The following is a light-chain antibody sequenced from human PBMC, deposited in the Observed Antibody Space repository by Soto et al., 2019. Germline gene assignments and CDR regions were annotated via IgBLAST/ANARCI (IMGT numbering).Light chain of an antibody. J-gene: IGKJ1*01. Sequence: DIQMTQSPSTLSGSVGDRVTITCRASQTISSWLAWYQQKPGKAPKLLIYKASTLKSGVPSRFSGSGSGTEFTLAISGLQPDDFANYYCQHYNSYSEAFGQGTKVELK. CDR3: QHYNSYSEA. V-gene: IGKV1-5*03. CDR2: KAS. CDR1: QTISSW.